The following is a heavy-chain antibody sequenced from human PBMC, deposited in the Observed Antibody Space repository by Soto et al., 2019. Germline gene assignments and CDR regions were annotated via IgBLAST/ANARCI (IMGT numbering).Heavy chain of an antibody. D-gene: IGHD2-21*01. CDR1: GDSISTNAYY. CDR2: IFYSGST. J-gene: IGHJ4*02. CDR3: GRNFLPPSFSFPSGKYSGGYFAF. V-gene: IGHV4-31*03. Sequence: SETLSLTCSVSGDSISTNAYYWTWIRQHPAKGLEWVGYIFYSGSTYYNPSLKSRVTISIDTSQKQFSLRLTSVTAADTAVYYCGRNFLPPSFSFPSGKYSGGYFAFGGQGFLVPVS.